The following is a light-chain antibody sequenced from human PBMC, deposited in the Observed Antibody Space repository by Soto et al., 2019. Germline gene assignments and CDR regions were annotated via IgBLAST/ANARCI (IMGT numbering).Light chain of an antibody. Sequence: MYQSPSTLSASVGERVTITCRASQSISSWLAWYQQKPGKAPKLLIYDASSLESGVPSRFSGSGSGTEFTLTISSLQPDDFATYYCQQYNSYSPTFGQGTKV. CDR3: QQYNSYSPT. J-gene: IGKJ1*01. CDR1: QSISSW. CDR2: DAS. V-gene: IGKV1-5*01.